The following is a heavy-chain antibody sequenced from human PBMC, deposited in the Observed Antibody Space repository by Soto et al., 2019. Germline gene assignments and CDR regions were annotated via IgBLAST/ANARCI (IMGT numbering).Heavy chain of an antibody. CDR2: IYYSGST. Sequence: SETLSLTCTVSGGSISSGGYYWSWIRQHPGKGLEWIGYIYYSGSTYYNPSLKSRVTISVDTSKNQFSLKLSSVTAADTAVYYCARNLVPDYYSYGMDVRGQGTTVTVAS. V-gene: IGHV4-31*03. CDR3: ARNLVPDYYSYGMDV. D-gene: IGHD6-13*01. J-gene: IGHJ6*02. CDR1: GGSISSGGYY.